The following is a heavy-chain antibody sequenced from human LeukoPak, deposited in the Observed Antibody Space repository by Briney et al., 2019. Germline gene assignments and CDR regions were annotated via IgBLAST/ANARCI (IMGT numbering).Heavy chain of an antibody. D-gene: IGHD3-22*01. CDR3: ARGLYYYDSSGSLLDAFDI. Sequence: SETLSLTCTVSGGSISSGSYYRSWIRQPAGKGLEWIGYIYYSGSTNYNPSLKSRVTISVDTSKNQFSLKLSSVTAADTAVYYCARGLYYYDSSGSLLDAFDIWGQGTMVTVSS. V-gene: IGHV4-61*10. CDR2: IYYSGST. CDR1: GGSISSGSYY. J-gene: IGHJ3*02.